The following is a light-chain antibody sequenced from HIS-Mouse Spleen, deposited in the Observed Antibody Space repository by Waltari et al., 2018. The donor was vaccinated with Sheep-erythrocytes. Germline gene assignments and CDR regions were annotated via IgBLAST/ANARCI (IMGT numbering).Light chain of an antibody. V-gene: IGKV4-1*01. CDR3: XXXXXTPLT. J-gene: IGKJ4*01. CDR2: WAF. CDR1: QSVLDSSNNKNY. Sequence: DIVMTQSPDSLAVSLGERATINCKSSQSVLDSSNNKNYLAWYQQKPGHPPKLLIYWAFTRESGVPDRFSGGGSGTEFTPTISSLQAEDVAVYYCXXXXXTPLTFGGGTXXXIK.